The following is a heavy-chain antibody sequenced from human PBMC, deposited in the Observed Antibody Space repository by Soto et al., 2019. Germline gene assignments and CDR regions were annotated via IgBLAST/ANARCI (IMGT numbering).Heavy chain of an antibody. J-gene: IGHJ4*02. Sequence: SETLSLTCGVSGFSISSGYYWGWVRQPPGKGLEWIGPIYHGGSTFYNPSLKSRVTISVDTSKNQFSLKLSSVTAADTALHYCARVDRSAWTPNFFDYWGQGTRVPVSP. V-gene: IGHV4-38-2*01. CDR2: IYHGGST. D-gene: IGHD6-19*01. CDR3: ARVDRSAWTPNFFDY. CDR1: GFSISSGYY.